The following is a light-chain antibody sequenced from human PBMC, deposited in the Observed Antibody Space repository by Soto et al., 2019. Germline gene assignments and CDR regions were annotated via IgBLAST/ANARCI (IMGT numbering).Light chain of an antibody. CDR3: MQGVQIPGT. CDR1: QSLLHVNGYTY. CDR2: LVS. Sequence: DIVMTQSPLSLPVTPGEPASISCRSSQSLLHVNGYTYLDWYLQKPGQSPQLLMYLVSIRASGVPDRFSGSGSGTDFTLKISRVEAEDVGVYYCMQGVQIPGTFGQGTKVEIK. V-gene: IGKV2-28*01. J-gene: IGKJ1*01.